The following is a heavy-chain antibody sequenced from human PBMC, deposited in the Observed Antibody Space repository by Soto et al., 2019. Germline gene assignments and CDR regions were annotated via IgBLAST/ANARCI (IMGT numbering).Heavy chain of an antibody. CDR2: ISGSGGST. D-gene: IGHD1-26*01. CDR1: GFTFSSYA. CDR3: AKGTRYSGSYWYYFDY. Sequence: HPGGSLRLSCAASGFTFSSYAMSWVRQAPGKGLEWVSAISGSGGSTYYADSVKGRFTISRDNSKNTLYLQMNSLRAEDTAVYYCAKGTRYSGSYWYYFDYWGQGTLVTVSS. J-gene: IGHJ4*02. V-gene: IGHV3-23*01.